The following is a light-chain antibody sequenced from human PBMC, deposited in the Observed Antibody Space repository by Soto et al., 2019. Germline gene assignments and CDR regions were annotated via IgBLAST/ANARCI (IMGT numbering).Light chain of an antibody. J-gene: IGKJ2*01. CDR2: GAS. CDR3: QQYHNWPPQYT. Sequence: EIVMTQSPASLSVSPGDGATLSCRASQSVASNVAWYQQKPGQVPRLLIHGASTRAVGVPARFSGSGSGTDFTLTIHSLQSEDFAVYYCQQYHNWPPQYTFGQGTKLQIK. V-gene: IGKV3-15*01. CDR1: QSVASN.